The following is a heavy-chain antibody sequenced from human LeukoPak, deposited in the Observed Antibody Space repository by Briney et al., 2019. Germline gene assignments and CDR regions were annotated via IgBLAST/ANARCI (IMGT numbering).Heavy chain of an antibody. J-gene: IGHJ6*03. CDR1: GGSISSISYY. CDR2: MYHNGST. Sequence: SETLSLTCTVSGGSISSISYYWGWIRQPPGKGLEWIGSMYHNGSTYYNPSLKSRVTISVDTSKNQFSLKLSSVTAADTAVYYCARSIHYDILTGYYTPYYYYYMDVWGKGTTVTVSS. D-gene: IGHD3-9*01. CDR3: ARSIHYDILTGYYTPYYYYYMDV. V-gene: IGHV4-39*07.